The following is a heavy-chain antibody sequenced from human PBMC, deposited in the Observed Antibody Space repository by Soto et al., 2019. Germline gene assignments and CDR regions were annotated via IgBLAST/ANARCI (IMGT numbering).Heavy chain of an antibody. CDR3: ARDKITGLFDY. CDR1: GECFSGYY. Sequence: PSGTLSLTCAVYGECFSGYYWTWLRQPPGTGLEWIGEINHSGSTNYNPSLKSRVTISVDTSKNQFSLKLTSVTAADTAVYYCARDKITGLFDYWGQGTLVTVPQ. CDR2: INHSGST. V-gene: IGHV4-34*01. D-gene: IGHD2-8*02. J-gene: IGHJ4*02.